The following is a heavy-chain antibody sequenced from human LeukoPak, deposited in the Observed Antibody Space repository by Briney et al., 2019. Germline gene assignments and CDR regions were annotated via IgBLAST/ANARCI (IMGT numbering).Heavy chain of an antibody. D-gene: IGHD6-13*01. Sequence: SGTLSLTCAVSGGSISSSNWWSWVRQPPGKGLEWIGEIYHSGSTNYNPSLKSRVTISVDKSKNQFSLKLSSVTAADTAVYYCARVHRTLAAAGTCDYWGQGTLVTVSS. CDR2: IYHSGST. CDR1: GGSISSSNW. CDR3: ARVHRTLAAAGTCDY. J-gene: IGHJ4*02. V-gene: IGHV4-4*02.